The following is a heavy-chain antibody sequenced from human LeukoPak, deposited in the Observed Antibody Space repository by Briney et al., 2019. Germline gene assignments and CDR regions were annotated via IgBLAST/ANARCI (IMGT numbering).Heavy chain of an antibody. CDR2: ISYEGNNR. D-gene: IGHD3-3*01. Sequence: GGSLRLSCTASGFTFSNYAMHWVRRAPGKGLEWVAGISYEGNNRYYADSVKGRFTISRDNHKNTVYLEMNSLRAEDTAVYCCAKGHYESAVRGGHLDYWGQGTLVTVSS. V-gene: IGHV3-30*18. CDR3: AKGHYESAVRGGHLDY. J-gene: IGHJ4*02. CDR1: GFTFSNYA.